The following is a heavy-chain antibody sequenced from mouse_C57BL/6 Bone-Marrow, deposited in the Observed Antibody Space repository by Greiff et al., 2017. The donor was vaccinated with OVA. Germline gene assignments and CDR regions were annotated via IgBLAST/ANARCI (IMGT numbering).Heavy chain of an antibody. CDR2: IYPRSGNT. D-gene: IGHD2-3*01. J-gene: IGHJ2*01. CDR3: ARKGDGYPYYFDY. V-gene: IGHV1-81*01. Sequence: QVQLQQSGAELARPGASVKLSCKASGYTFTSYGISWVKQRTGQGLEWIGEIYPRSGNTYYNEKFKGKATLTADQSSSTAYMELRSLTLEDSAVYFCARKGDGYPYYFDYWGHGTTLTVSS. CDR1: GYTFTSYG.